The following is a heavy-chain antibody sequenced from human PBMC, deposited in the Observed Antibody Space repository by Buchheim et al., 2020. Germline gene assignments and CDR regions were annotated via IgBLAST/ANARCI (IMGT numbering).Heavy chain of an antibody. V-gene: IGHV4-4*02. CDR1: GGSISSAYW. CDR2: IYHSGST. J-gene: IGHJ4*02. D-gene: IGHD3-10*01. CDR3: AKVTSGSPSLDC. Sequence: QVQLQESGPGLVKPSGTLSLTCAVSGGSISSAYWWNWVRQPPGKGLEWLGAIYHSGSTNYNPSLKSRVTISVDTSTSQFSLRLTSVTAADTAVYYCAKVTSGSPSLDCWGQGTL.